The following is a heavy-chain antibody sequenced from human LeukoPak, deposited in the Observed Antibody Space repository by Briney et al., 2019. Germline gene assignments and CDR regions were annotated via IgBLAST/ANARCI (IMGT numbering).Heavy chain of an antibody. V-gene: IGHV3-7*03. J-gene: IGHJ4*02. CDR3: ARAPYYSHVEFYFDY. CDR2: MKQDGSEK. CDR1: GFTFSSYW. Sequence: PGGSLRLSCVVSGFTFSSYWMSWVRQAPGQGLEWVANMKQDGSEKYYVDSVKGRFTISRDNAKNSPYLQMNSLRAEDTAVYYCARAPYYSHVEFYFDYWGQGTLVTVSS. D-gene: IGHD3-22*01.